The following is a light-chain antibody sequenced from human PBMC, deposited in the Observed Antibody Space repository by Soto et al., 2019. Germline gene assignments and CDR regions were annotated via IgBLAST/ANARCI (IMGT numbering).Light chain of an antibody. CDR3: QQYGSTPYT. Sequence: EIVMTQSPGTLSLSPGERATLSCRASQSVSDDYLAWYQQKPGQAPIPVISGASTRATGIPDRFRGSGSGTDFTLSISRLEPEDFAIYYCQQYGSTPYTFGQGTRLEIK. CDR1: QSVSDDY. CDR2: GAS. J-gene: IGKJ2*01. V-gene: IGKV3-20*01.